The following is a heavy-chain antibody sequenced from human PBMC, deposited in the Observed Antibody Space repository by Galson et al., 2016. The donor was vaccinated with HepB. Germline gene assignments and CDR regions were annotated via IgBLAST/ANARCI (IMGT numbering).Heavy chain of an antibody. CDR3: ARVKWLRSPFDM. D-gene: IGHD5-12*01. Sequence: SCKASGYSFTGYYMHWVRQAPGQGLEWMGMINPSGGSTAYTQKFLGRVTMTRDMSTSTVYMELRSLRSEDTAVYYCARVKWLRSPFDMWGQGTMVTVSP. CDR2: INPSGGST. V-gene: IGHV1-46*03. J-gene: IGHJ3*02. CDR1: GYSFTGYY.